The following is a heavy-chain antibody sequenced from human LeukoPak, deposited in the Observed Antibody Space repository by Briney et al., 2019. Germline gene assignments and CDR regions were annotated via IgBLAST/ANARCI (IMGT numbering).Heavy chain of an antibody. CDR1: GYTFTGYY. CDR3: ARSSIVVVPASEGFDP. Sequence: ASVKVSCKASGYTFTGYYMHWVRQAPGQGLEWMGWINPNSGGTNYAQKFQGRVTMTRDTSISTAYMELSRLRSDDTAVYYCARSSIVVVPASEGFDPWGQGTLVTVSS. J-gene: IGHJ5*02. CDR2: INPNSGGT. V-gene: IGHV1-2*02. D-gene: IGHD2-2*01.